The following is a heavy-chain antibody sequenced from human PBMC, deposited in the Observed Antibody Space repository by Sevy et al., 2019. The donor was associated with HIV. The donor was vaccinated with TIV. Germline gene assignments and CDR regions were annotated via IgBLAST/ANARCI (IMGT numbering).Heavy chain of an antibody. CDR2: LKSDVYGGRV. D-gene: IGHD6-13*01. CDR3: TRWKAAQSIFDY. J-gene: IGHJ4*02. V-gene: IGHV3-49*04. Sequence: GSLRLSCTASGFTFGDYCMSWVRQAPGKGLEWVAFLKSDVYGGRVDHAASVRGRFVISRVDSKTIAYLQMNDLKTEDTGVYYCTRWKAAQSIFDYWGQGALVTVSS. CDR1: GFTFGDYC.